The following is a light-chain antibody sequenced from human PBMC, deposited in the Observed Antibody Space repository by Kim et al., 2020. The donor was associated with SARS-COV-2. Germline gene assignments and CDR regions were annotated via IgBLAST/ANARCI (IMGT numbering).Light chain of an antibody. CDR3: QQRSSWPRT. CDR1: QSVSRY. J-gene: IGKJ1*01. V-gene: IGKV3-11*01. CDR2: DAS. Sequence: EIVLTQSPATLSLSPGERATLSCRASQSVSRYFAWYQQKPGQAPRLLIYDASNRATGIPARFSGSGSGTDFTLTISSLEPEDFAVYYCQQRSSWPRTFGQGTKVDIK.